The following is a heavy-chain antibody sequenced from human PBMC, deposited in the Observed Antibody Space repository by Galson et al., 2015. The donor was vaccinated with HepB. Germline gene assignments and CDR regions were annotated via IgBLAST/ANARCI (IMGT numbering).Heavy chain of an antibody. CDR3: ARDSRDYDLWSGLPLDP. D-gene: IGHD3-3*01. J-gene: IGHJ5*02. CDR2: INPNSGDT. Sequence: SCKASEYAFTGYYMHWVRQAPGQGLEWMGWINPNSGDTSYAQKFQGRVTMTRDTSISTAYMDLSRLRSDDTAVYYCARDSRDYDLWSGLPLDPWGQGTLVTVSS. V-gene: IGHV1-2*02. CDR1: EYAFTGYY.